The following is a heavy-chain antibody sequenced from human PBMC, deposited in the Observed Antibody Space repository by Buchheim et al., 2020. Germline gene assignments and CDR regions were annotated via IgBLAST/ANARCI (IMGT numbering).Heavy chain of an antibody. CDR1: GDSIIGYY. CDR2: IYYYGRT. D-gene: IGHD6-13*01. J-gene: IGHJ5*02. Sequence: QVQLQESGPGLVKPSETLSLSCTVSGDSIIGYYWSWIRQPPGKGLEWLGDIYYYGRTNYNPALKSRITSSVHTSKNQISLNLNSVTAADTAVYYCARAASSHSTSWFGWFDPWGQGTL. V-gene: IGHV4-59*01. CDR3: ARAASSHSTSWFGWFDP.